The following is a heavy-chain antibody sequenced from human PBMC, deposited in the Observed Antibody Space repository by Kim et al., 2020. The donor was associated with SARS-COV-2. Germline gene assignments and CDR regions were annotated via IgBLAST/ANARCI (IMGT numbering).Heavy chain of an antibody. D-gene: IGHD1-26*01. Sequence: GGSLRLSCAASGLSFRYYAMSWVRQAPGKGLEWVSAISGDTTYYADSVKGRFTISIDNSKNTMYLQMNSLRAADTALYYCSKPWYSGPNAYWGQGTLVTVSS. V-gene: IGHV3-23*01. CDR2: ISGDTT. CDR1: GLSFRYYA. J-gene: IGHJ4*02. CDR3: SKPWYSGPNAY.